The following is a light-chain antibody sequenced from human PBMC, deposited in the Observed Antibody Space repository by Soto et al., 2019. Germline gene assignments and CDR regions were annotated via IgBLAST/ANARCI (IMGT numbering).Light chain of an antibody. CDR3: SSYAGGNNLV. V-gene: IGLV2-8*01. J-gene: IGLJ3*02. CDR2: EVT. Sequence: QSALTQPPSASVSPGQSVTISCTGTSSDVGAYDYVSWYQQHPGKAPKLMIYEVTKRPSGVPDRFSGSKSGNTASLTVSGLQAEDEADFYCSSYAGGNNLVFGGGTKVTVL. CDR1: SSDVGAYDY.